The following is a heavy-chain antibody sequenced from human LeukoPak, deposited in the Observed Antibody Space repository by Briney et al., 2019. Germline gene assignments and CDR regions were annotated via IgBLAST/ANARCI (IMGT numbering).Heavy chain of an antibody. CDR2: ISGSGGST. CDR1: GYTFTSYA. D-gene: IGHD5-18*01. J-gene: IGHJ4*02. CDR3: AKDLYSWHY. Sequence: GGPLRLSCPPSGYTFTSYALSWSPQAPGKGREWVSAISGSGGSTYYADSVKGRFTISRDNSKNTLYLQMNSLRAEDTAVYYCAKDLYSWHYWGQGTLVTVSS. V-gene: IGHV3-23*01.